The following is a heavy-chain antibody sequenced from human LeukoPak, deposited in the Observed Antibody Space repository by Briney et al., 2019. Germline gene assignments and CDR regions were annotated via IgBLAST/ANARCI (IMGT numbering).Heavy chain of an antibody. CDR2: IYYSGST. D-gene: IGHD3-22*01. Sequence: PSETLSLTCTVSGGSISSYYWSWIRQPPGKGLEWIGYIYYSGSTNYNPSLKSRVTISVDTSKNQFSLKLSSVTAADTAVYYCARGDSSGYPFYYYYGMDVWGQGTTVTVSS. J-gene: IGHJ6*02. V-gene: IGHV4-59*01. CDR3: ARGDSSGYPFYYYYGMDV. CDR1: GGSISSYY.